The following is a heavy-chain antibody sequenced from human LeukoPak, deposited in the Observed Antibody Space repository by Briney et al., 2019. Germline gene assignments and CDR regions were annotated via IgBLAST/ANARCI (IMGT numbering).Heavy chain of an antibody. J-gene: IGHJ4*02. CDR1: GYSFTSYG. D-gene: IGHD3-22*01. Sequence: ASVKVSCKTSGYSFTSYGISWVRQAPGQGLEWMGWISGYKGNTNYAQNFQGRVTMTTDTSTSTAYMELRSLRSDDMAAYYCARDKGYYYDRRPLDYWGQGTLVTVSS. CDR2: ISGYKGNT. CDR3: ARDKGYYYDRRPLDY. V-gene: IGHV1-18*03.